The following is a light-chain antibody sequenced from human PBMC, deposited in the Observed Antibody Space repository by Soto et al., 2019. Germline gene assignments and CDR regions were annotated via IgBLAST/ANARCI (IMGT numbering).Light chain of an antibody. J-gene: IGKJ3*01. CDR1: QSLLHSNGYNY. CDR2: LGS. CDR3: MQALQTPFT. V-gene: IGKV2-28*01. Sequence: DIVMTQSPLSLPVTPGEPASISCRSSQSLLHSNGYNYLDWYLQKPGQSPQLLIYLGSNRASGXXXXFXGSXSGTDXTXXXXXVXAEDVGXXXXMQALQTPFTFGPGTKVDIK.